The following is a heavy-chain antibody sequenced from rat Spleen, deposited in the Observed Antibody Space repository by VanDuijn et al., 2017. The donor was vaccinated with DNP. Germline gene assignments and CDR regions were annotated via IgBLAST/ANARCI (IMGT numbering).Heavy chain of an antibody. Sequence: EVQLVESGGDLVQPGRSLKLSCVASGFTFNYHWMSWIRKVPGKGLDWVASITSSGGTTYYPDSVKGRFTVSRDSAKSTLFLQMDSLRSDDTATYYCARHELSHGPFDYWGHGVMVTVSS. CDR2: ITSSGGTT. V-gene: IGHV5-31*01. CDR3: ARHELSHGPFDY. J-gene: IGHJ2*01. CDR1: GFTFNYHW.